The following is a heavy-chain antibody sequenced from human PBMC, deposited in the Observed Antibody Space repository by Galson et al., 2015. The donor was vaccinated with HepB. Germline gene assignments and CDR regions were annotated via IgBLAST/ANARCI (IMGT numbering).Heavy chain of an antibody. V-gene: IGHV3-33*01. CDR2: IWVDGTNK. CDR1: GFTFSSHG. D-gene: IGHD3-3*01. Sequence: SLRLSCAASGFTFSSHGMNWVRQAPGKGLEWVATIWVDGTNKFYADSVKGRFTISRANSKNTLSLQMNSLRADDTAAYYCAREGDPHIYWSALDFWGQGNLVTVSS. CDR3: AREGDPHIYWSALDF. J-gene: IGHJ4*02.